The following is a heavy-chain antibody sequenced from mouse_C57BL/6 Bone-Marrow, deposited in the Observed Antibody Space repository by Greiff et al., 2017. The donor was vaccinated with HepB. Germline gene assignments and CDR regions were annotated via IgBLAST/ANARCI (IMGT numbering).Heavy chain of an antibody. CDR3: ARSVNWDHYAMDY. CDR2: IHPNSGST. V-gene: IGHV1-64*01. D-gene: IGHD4-1*02. J-gene: IGHJ4*01. Sequence: QVQLKQPGAELVKPGASVKLSCKASGYTFTSYWMHWVKQRPGQGLEWIGMIHPNSGSTNYNEKFKSKATLTVDKSSSTAYMQLSSLTSEDSAVYYCARSVNWDHYAMDYWGQGTSVTVSS. CDR1: GYTFTSYW.